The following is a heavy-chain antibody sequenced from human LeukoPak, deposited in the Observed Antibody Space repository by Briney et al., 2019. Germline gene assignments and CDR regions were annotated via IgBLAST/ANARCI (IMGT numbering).Heavy chain of an antibody. CDR3: ARGGSAYYASLDC. J-gene: IGHJ4*02. V-gene: IGHV3-33*01. CDR1: GFTFRNYG. CDR2: IWYDGSDK. D-gene: IGHD3-22*01. Sequence: PGRSLRLSCAVSGFTFRNYGIHWVRQAPGKGLEWVAVIWYDGSDKYYADSVKGRFTISRDNSKNTLYLQVNSLRAEDTAVYYCARGGSAYYASLDCWGQGTLVTVSS.